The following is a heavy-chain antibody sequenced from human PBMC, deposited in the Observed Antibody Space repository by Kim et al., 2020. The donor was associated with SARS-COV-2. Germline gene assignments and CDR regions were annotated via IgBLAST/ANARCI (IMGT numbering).Heavy chain of an antibody. D-gene: IGHD3-22*01. CDR2: TYYTSNWYN. V-gene: IGHV6-1*01. Sequence: SQTLSLTCAISGDSVSRNNAAWNWIRQSPSRGLEWLGRTYYTSNWYNDYAVFVKSRISINPDTSKNRCSLQLNSVTPEDTVVYYCAREVNNVFGVWGQGTMVTISS. CDR1: GDSVSRNNAA. CDR3: AREVNNVFGV. J-gene: IGHJ3*01.